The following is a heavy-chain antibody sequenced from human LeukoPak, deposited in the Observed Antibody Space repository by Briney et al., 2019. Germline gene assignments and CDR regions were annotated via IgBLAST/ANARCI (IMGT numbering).Heavy chain of an antibody. Sequence: ASVKVSCKASGYTFTDFNDYYIPWVRQAPGQGLEWMGWINPNSGGTYYAQKFNGRVTMTRDTSISTAYMELSSLTSDDTVFYFCVRVSTGWYFDFWGQGTLVTVSS. V-gene: IGHV1-2*02. CDR1: GYTFTDFNDYY. CDR3: VRVSTGWYFDF. CDR2: INPNSGGT. J-gene: IGHJ4*02. D-gene: IGHD6-19*01.